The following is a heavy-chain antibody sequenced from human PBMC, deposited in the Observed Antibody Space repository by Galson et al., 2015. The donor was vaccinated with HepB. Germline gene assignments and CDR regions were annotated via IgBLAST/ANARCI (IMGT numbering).Heavy chain of an antibody. Sequence: SVKVSCKASGGTFSSYAISWVRQAPGQGLEWMGGIIPIFGTANYAQKFQGRVTITADESTSTAYMELSSLRSEDTAMYYCARYPAAAGTDWFDPWGQGTLVTVSS. CDR1: GGTFSSYA. D-gene: IGHD6-13*01. CDR3: ARYPAAAGTDWFDP. J-gene: IGHJ5*02. V-gene: IGHV1-69*13. CDR2: IIPIFGTA.